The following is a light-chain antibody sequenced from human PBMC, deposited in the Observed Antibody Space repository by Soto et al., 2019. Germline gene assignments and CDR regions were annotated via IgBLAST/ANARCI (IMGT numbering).Light chain of an antibody. J-gene: IGLJ1*01. Sequence: QSALTQPPSASGSPGQSVTISCTGTSSDIGTYDYVSWYQRLPDKAPKLIIYEVSKRPSGVPDRFSGSKSGNTASLTVSGLQAEDEGDYYCCSYGGGNNFYVFGTGTKLTVL. CDR2: EVS. CDR1: SSDIGTYDY. V-gene: IGLV2-8*01. CDR3: CSYGGGNNFYV.